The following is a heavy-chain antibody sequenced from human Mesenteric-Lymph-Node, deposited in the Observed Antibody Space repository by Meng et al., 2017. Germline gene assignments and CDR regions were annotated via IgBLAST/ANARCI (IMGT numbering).Heavy chain of an antibody. V-gene: IGHV1-69*06. Sequence: SVKVSCKASGGTFSSYAISWVRQAPGQGLEWMGGIIPIFGTANYAQKFQGRVTITADKSTSTAYMELSSLRSEDTAVYYCARGLGYCSGGSCYWFDPWGQGTLVTVSS. J-gene: IGHJ5*02. CDR2: IIPIFGTA. CDR1: GGTFSSYA. CDR3: ARGLGYCSGGSCYWFDP. D-gene: IGHD2-15*01.